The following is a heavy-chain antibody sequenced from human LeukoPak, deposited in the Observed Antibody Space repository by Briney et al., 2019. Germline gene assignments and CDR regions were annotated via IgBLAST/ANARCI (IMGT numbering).Heavy chain of an antibody. J-gene: IGHJ4*02. D-gene: IGHD2-15*01. Sequence: GGSLRLSCAASGFTFSSYAMSWVRQAPGKGLEWVSAIRGSGDRTHYADSVKGRFTISRDNSKNTLYLQMNSLRAEDTAVYYCSRGYSGGFDYWGQGTLVTVSS. CDR1: GFTFSSYA. CDR3: SRGYSGGFDY. V-gene: IGHV3-23*01. CDR2: IRGSGDRT.